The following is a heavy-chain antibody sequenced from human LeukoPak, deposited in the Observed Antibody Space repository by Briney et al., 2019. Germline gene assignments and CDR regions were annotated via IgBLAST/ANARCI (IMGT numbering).Heavy chain of an antibody. Sequence: ASETLSLTCTVSGGSISSSSYYWDWIRQPPGKGLEWIGNFYYSNPSLKSRVTISVDTSKKQSVLKMTSVTAADTAVYYCARRRSPAGSTSWFDPWGRGTLVTVSS. CDR2: FYY. CDR1: GGSISSSSYY. V-gene: IGHV4-39*01. D-gene: IGHD1/OR15-1a*01. CDR3: ARRRSPAGSTSWFDP. J-gene: IGHJ5*02.